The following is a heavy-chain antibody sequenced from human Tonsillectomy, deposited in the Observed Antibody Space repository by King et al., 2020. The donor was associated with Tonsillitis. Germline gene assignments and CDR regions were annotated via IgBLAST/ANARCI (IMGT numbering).Heavy chain of an antibody. CDR3: ARHPKPGLFGY. CDR1: GGSISSSSYY. D-gene: IGHD1-14*01. CDR2: IYYSGST. J-gene: IGHJ4*02. V-gene: IGHV4-39*01. Sequence: QLQESGPGLVKPSETLSLTCTVSGGSISSSSYYWGWIRQPPGKGLEWIGCIYYSGSTYYNPSLKSRVTISVDTSKQQFSLKLSSVTAADTAVYCCARHPKPGLFGYWGQGTLVTVSS.